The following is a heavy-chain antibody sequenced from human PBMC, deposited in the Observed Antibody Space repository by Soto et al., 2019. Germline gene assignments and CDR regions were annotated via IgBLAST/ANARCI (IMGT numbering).Heavy chain of an antibody. Sequence: SETLSLTCTVSGGSISSSSYYWGWIRQPPGKGLEWIGSIYYSGSTYYNPSLKSRVTISVDTSKNQFSLKLSSVTAADTAVYYCARHAVDYGDYLLDYWGQGTLVTVSS. J-gene: IGHJ4*02. D-gene: IGHD4-17*01. CDR3: ARHAVDYGDYLLDY. V-gene: IGHV4-39*01. CDR2: IYYSGST. CDR1: GGSISSSSYY.